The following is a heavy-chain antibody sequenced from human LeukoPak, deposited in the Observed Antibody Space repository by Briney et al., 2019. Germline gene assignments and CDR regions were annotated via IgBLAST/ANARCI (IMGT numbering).Heavy chain of an antibody. D-gene: IGHD3-9*01. V-gene: IGHV3-48*03. CDR3: ARRAILTGHTDVFDS. CDR2: SSSNGNSK. J-gene: IGHJ3*02. CDR1: GFTFRSYE. Sequence: PGGSLRLSCAASGFTFRSYEMNWVRQAPGKGLEWVSYSSSNGNSKYYADSVKGRFTISRDNAKNSLYLQMNSLRAEDTAVYYCARRAILTGHTDVFDSWGQGTEVTVSS.